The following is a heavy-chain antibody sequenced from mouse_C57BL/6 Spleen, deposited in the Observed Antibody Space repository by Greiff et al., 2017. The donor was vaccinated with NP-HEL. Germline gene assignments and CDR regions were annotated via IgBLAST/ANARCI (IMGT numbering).Heavy chain of an antibody. CDR3: ARRITEVVAKDYFDY. CDR2: ISSGGSYT. V-gene: IGHV5-6*02. Sequence: EVKLVESGGDLVKPGGSLKLSCAASGFTFSSYGMSWVRQTPDKRLEWVATISSGGSYTSYPDSVKGRFTIPRDNAKNTLYLQMSSLKSEDTAIYYCARRITEVVAKDYFDYWGQGTTLTVSS. CDR1: GFTFSSYG. D-gene: IGHD1-1*01. J-gene: IGHJ2*01.